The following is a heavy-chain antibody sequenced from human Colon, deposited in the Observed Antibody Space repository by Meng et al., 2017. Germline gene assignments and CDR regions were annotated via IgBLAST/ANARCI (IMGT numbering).Heavy chain of an antibody. CDR2: IKQDASEK. CDR1: GFTFNNYY. CDR3: ARDSQGPRT. V-gene: IGHV3-7*01. Sequence: EVELVESWVGLVQPGGSLRLSCAASGFTFNNYYISWVRQAPGKGLEWVANIKQDASEKNFVDSVKGRFSIFRDNVKNSVYLQMDSLRVEDTAVYYCARDSQGPRTWGQGTLVTVSS. J-gene: IGHJ5*02.